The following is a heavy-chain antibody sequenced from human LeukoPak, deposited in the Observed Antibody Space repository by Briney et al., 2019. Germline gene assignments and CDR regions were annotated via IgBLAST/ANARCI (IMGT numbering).Heavy chain of an antibody. CDR3: ARDHCSGGSCSGGRWFDP. CDR2: IHYSGNT. CDR1: GGSISDNY. V-gene: IGHV4-59*01. Sequence: SETLSLTCTVSGGSISDNYWSWIRQPPGKGLEWIGYIHYSGNTNYNPSLQSRVTIARDMSKNEISLKLSSVAAADTAVYYCARDHCSGGSCSGGRWFDPWGQGTLVTVSS. D-gene: IGHD2-15*01. J-gene: IGHJ5*02.